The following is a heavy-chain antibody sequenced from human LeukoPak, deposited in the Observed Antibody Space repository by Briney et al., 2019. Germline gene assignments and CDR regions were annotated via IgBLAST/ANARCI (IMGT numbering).Heavy chain of an antibody. J-gene: IGHJ5*02. D-gene: IGHD2-15*01. V-gene: IGHV5-51*01. CDR2: IYPGDSDT. Sequence: GASLQISCKGSGSSFTTYWVAWGRQVPGKGLEWMGIIYPGDSDTRYSPSFQGQVTISADKSISTAYVQWSSLKASDTAMYYCARLFSSSTGWFDPWGQGTLVAVSS. CDR3: ARLFSSSTGWFDP. CDR1: GSSFTTYW.